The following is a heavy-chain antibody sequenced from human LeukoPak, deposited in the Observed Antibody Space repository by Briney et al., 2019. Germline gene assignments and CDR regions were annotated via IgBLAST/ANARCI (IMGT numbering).Heavy chain of an antibody. V-gene: IGHV4-59*13. J-gene: IGHJ4*02. Sequence: SETLSLTCTVSGGSIISYYWSWIRQPPGKELEWIGYVYYRGTTNYNPSLKSRVTISVDTSKNQFSLNLTSATAADTAVYYCARDRMNYDILTGYYSGYFDFWGPGTLVTVSS. D-gene: IGHD3-9*01. CDR1: GGSIISYY. CDR3: ARDRMNYDILTGYYSGYFDF. CDR2: VYYRGTT.